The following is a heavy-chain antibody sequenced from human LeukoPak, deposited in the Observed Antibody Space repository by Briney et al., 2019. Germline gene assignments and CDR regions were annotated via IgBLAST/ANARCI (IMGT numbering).Heavy chain of an antibody. CDR3: ARDGISDYYDSSGYDYNWFDP. J-gene: IGHJ5*02. CDR1: GFTFSSYS. D-gene: IGHD3-22*01. CDR2: ISSSSSYI. V-gene: IGHV3-21*01. Sequence: GGSLRLSCAASGFTFSSYSMDWVRQAPGKGLEWVSSISSSSSYIYYADSVKGRFTISRDNAKNSLYLQMNSLRAEDTAVYYCARDGISDYYDSSGYDYNWFDPWGQGTLVTVSS.